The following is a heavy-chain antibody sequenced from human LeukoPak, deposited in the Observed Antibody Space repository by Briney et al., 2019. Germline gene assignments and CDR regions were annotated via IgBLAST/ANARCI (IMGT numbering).Heavy chain of an antibody. CDR3: ARSGYNRFDY. Sequence: SETLSLTCTVSGYSISSGYYWGWIRQPPGKGLEWIGSIYHSGSTYYNPSLKSRVTISVDTSKNQFSLKLSSVTAADTAVYYCARSGYNRFDYWGQGTLVTVSS. J-gene: IGHJ4*02. CDR2: IYHSGST. V-gene: IGHV4-38-2*02. D-gene: IGHD5-24*01. CDR1: GYSISSGYY.